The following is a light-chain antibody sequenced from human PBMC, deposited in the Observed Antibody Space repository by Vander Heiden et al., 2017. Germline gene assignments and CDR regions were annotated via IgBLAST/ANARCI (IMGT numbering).Light chain of an antibody. CDR3: QHYHSLPF. Sequence: DIQITQSPSSLSASVGDRITITCQASQDINNYLNWYQQQPGKAPKLLIYNASHLKTGVPSRFSGSGSATYFTFTISILDPEVIASYYCQHYHSLPFFGQGTQLEIK. V-gene: IGKV1-33*01. CDR2: NAS. CDR1: QDINNY. J-gene: IGKJ5*01.